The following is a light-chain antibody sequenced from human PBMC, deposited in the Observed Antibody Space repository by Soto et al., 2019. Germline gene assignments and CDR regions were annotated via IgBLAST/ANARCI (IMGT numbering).Light chain of an antibody. Sequence: QSVLTQPPSASGSPGQSVTISCTGTSSDVGIFNYVSWYQQHPDQAPKLLIFEVNKRPSGVPDRFSASKSGNTASLTVSGLQAEDEADYYCCSYARGSRAFGGGTKLTVL. V-gene: IGLV2-8*01. CDR2: EVN. CDR3: CSYARGSRA. CDR1: SSDVGIFNY. J-gene: IGLJ3*02.